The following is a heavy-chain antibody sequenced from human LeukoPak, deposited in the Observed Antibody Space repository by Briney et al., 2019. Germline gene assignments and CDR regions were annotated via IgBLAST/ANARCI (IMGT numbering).Heavy chain of an antibody. V-gene: IGHV3-21*01. CDR3: AKDYCGGDCYIYYYYMDV. CDR2: ISSSSSYI. D-gene: IGHD2-21*02. J-gene: IGHJ6*03. CDR1: GFTFSCCS. Sequence: GGSLRLSCAASGFTFSCCSMNWVRQAPGKGLEWVSSISSSSSYIYYADSVKGRFTISRDNAKNSLYLQMNSLRAEDTAVYYCAKDYCGGDCYIYYYYMDVWGKGTTVTVSS.